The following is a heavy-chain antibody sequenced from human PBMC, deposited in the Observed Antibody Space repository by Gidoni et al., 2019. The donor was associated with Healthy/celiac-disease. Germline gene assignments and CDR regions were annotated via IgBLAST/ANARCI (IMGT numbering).Heavy chain of an antibody. J-gene: IGHJ4*02. V-gene: IGHV3-73*02. CDR3: TSGPSDY. Sequence: EVQLVVSGGGLVQAGCSLTFYGAASGVTFSGSAMHWVRQASGKRLEWVGRIRSKANSYATAYAASVKGRFTISRDDSKNTAYLQMNSLKTEDTAVYYCTSGPSDYWGQGTLVTVSS. CDR1: GVTFSGSA. CDR2: IRSKANSYAT.